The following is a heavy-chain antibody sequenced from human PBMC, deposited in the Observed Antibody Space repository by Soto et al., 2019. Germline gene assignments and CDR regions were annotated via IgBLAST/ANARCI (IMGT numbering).Heavy chain of an antibody. CDR2: IYPGDSDT. J-gene: IGHJ6*02. V-gene: IGHV5-51*01. D-gene: IGHD2-2*01. Sequence: GESLKISCKVSGYSFTTYWIAWVRQMPGKGLEWMGIIYPGDSDTRYSPSFQGQVTISADKSLSTAYLQWSSLKASDTAMYYCARPLVPTAHYYFGMDVWGQGTTVTVSS. CDR3: ARPLVPTAHYYFGMDV. CDR1: GYSFTTYW.